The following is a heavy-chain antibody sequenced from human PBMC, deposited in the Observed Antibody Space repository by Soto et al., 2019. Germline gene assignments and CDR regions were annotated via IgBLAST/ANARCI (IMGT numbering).Heavy chain of an antibody. CDR2: IIPIFGTA. Sequence: QVQLVQSGAVVKKPGSSVKVSCKASGGTFSSYAISWVRQAPGQGLEWMGGIIPIFGTANYAQKFQGRVTITADESTSAAYMELRSLRSEDTAVYYCARESGASSSSGYYYNGMDVRGQGTKVIVSS. D-gene: IGHD6-6*01. CDR1: GGTFSSYA. CDR3: ARESGASSSSGYYYNGMDV. J-gene: IGHJ6*02. V-gene: IGHV1-69*01.